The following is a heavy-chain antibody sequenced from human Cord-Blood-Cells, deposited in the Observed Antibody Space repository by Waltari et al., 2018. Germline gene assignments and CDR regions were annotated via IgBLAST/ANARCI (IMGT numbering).Heavy chain of an antibody. CDR3: ARFPFTIFGVVIIEGLDY. Sequence: QVQLVQSGAEVKKPGASVKVSCTASGYTFTSYGISWVRQVHGQGLEWMGWISAYNGNTNYAQKLQGRVTMTTDTSTSTAYMELRSLRSDDTAVYYCARFPFTIFGVVIIEGLDYWGQGTLVTVSS. CDR2: ISAYNGNT. V-gene: IGHV1-18*04. D-gene: IGHD3-3*01. CDR1: GYTFTSYG. J-gene: IGHJ4*02.